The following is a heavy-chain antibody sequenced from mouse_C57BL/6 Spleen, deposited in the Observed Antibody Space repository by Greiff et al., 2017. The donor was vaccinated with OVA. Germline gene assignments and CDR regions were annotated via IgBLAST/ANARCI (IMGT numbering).Heavy chain of an antibody. D-gene: IGHD1-1*01. CDR3: ARSGITTVVEGRYFDY. CDR1: GYTFTSYW. Sequence: QVQLKQPGAELVRPGSSVKLSCKASGYTFTSYWMHWVKQRPIQGLEWIGNIDPSDSETHYNQKFKDKATLTVDKSSSTAYMQLSSLTSEDSAVYYCARSGITTVVEGRYFDYWGQGTTLTVSS. CDR2: IDPSDSET. J-gene: IGHJ2*01. V-gene: IGHV1-52*01.